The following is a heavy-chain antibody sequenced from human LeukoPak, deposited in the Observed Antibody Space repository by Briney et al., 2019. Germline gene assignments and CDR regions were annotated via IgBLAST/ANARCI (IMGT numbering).Heavy chain of an antibody. V-gene: IGHV4-30-2*01. Sequence: SQTLSLTCTVSGGSISSGGYYWSWIRQPPGKGLEWIGYIYHSGSTYYNPSLKSRVTISVDRSKNQFSLKLSSVTAADTAVYYCAGGPVVGPSIDYWGQGTLVTVSS. D-gene: IGHD2-2*01. CDR2: IYHSGST. CDR3: AGGPVVGPSIDY. J-gene: IGHJ4*02. CDR1: GGSISSGGYY.